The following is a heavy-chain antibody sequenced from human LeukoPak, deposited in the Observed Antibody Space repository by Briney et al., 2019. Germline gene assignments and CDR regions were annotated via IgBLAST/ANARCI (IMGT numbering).Heavy chain of an antibody. CDR1: GGTFSSYA. Sequence: SSVKVSCKASGGTFSSYAFSWVRQAPGQGLEWMGGIIPILGIANYAQKFQGRVTITADKSTSTAYMELSSLRSEDTAVYYCASSSMITFGGVIVTHFGYWGQGTLVTVSS. D-gene: IGHD3-16*02. J-gene: IGHJ4*02. V-gene: IGHV1-69*10. CDR3: ASSSMITFGGVIVTHFGY. CDR2: IIPILGIA.